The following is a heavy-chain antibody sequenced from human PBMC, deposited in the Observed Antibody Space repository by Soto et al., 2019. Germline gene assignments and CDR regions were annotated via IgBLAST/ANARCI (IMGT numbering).Heavy chain of an antibody. V-gene: IGHV4-31*03. D-gene: IGHD2-2*01. CDR2: IYYSGST. CDR3: ARGPDCSSTSCYVIDY. CDR1: GGSISSGGYY. Sequence: PSETLSLTCTVSGGSISSGGYYWSWIRQHPGKGLEWIGYIYYSGSTYYNPSLKSRVTISVDTSKNQFSLKLSSVTAADTAVYYCARGPDCSSTSCYVIDYWGQGTLVTVSS. J-gene: IGHJ4*02.